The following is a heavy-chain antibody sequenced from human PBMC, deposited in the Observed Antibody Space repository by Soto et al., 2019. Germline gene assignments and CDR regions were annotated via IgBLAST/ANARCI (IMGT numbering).Heavy chain of an antibody. J-gene: IGHJ5*02. Sequence: SETLSLTCSVSGGSMRDYYWGWIRQPPGKGLEWIGSIYYSGSTYYNPSLKSRVTISVDTSKNQFSLKLSSVTAADTAVYYCARHLQRNWFDPWGQGTLVTVS. CDR2: IYYSGST. CDR3: ARHLQRNWFDP. D-gene: IGHD4-4*01. CDR1: GGSMRDYY. V-gene: IGHV4-39*01.